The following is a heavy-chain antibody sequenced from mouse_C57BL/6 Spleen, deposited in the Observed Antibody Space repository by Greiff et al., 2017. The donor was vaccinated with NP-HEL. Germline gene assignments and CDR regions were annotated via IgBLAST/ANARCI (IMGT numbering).Heavy chain of an antibody. CDR1: GYTFTSYW. J-gene: IGHJ2*01. CDR3: APYFDY. CDR2: IDPSDSYT. Sequence: VQLQQPGAELVKPGASVKLSCKASGYTFTSYWMQWVKQRPGQGLEWIGEIDPSDSYTNYNQKFKGKATLTVDTSSSTAYMQLSSLTSEDSAVYYCAPYFDYWGQGTTLTVSS. V-gene: IGHV1-50*01.